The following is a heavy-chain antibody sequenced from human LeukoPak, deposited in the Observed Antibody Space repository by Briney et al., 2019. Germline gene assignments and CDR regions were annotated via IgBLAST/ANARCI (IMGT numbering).Heavy chain of an antibody. CDR3: ARSLVGATGYYYYYYMDV. CDR2: IYYSGST. J-gene: IGHJ6*03. D-gene: IGHD1-26*01. V-gene: IGHV4-39*01. CDR1: GGSISSSSYY. Sequence: SETLSLTCTVSGGSISSSSYYWGWIRQPPGKGLEWIGSIYYSGSTYYNPSLKSRVTISVDTSKNQFSLKLSSVTAADTAVYYCARSLVGATGYYYYYYMDVWGKGTTVTVSS.